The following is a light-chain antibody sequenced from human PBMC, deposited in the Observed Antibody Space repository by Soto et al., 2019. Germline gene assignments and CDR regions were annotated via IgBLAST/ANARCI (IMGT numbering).Light chain of an antibody. Sequence: QSVLTLPPNVSGSPGQSVTITCTGTSSDVGGYKYVSWYRHHPGKCPKVMIYEVSTRPSGVSDRFSGSKSGNTASLTISGLHADDDADYYCTSYTSSSTDVFGTGTKVTVL. V-gene: IGLV2-14*01. CDR2: EVS. J-gene: IGLJ1*01. CDR3: TSYTSSSTDV. CDR1: SSDVGGYKY.